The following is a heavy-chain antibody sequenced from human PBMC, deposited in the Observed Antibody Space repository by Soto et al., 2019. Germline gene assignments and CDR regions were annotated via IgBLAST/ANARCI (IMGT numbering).Heavy chain of an antibody. D-gene: IGHD3-22*01. CDR2: IYYTGSA. J-gene: IGHJ5*02. CDR3: ARSPGVEIVYGSWFDT. Sequence: QVQLQESGPGLVKPSQTLSLSCTVSGDSIGSGGFYWTWIRQHPRKGLEWIGHIYYTGSAYYNPSLRGRASMSVDTSKNQFSLRLYSVTAADTAVYYCARSPGVEIVYGSWFDTWGQGTQVTVAS. V-gene: IGHV4-31*03. CDR1: GDSIGSGGFY.